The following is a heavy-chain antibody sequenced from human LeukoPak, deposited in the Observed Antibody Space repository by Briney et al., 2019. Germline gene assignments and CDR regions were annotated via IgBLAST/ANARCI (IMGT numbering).Heavy chain of an antibody. CDR3: ARSDFNFDY. D-gene: IGHD2-21*02. CDR1: GFTFSSYG. V-gene: IGHV3-48*02. CDR2: ISTVITTI. Sequence: GSSLRLYCAASGFTFSSYGMIWVRQAPGKGLEWVSYISTVITTIYYADSVKGRFTISRDNAKNSLYLQMNSLGDEDTAVYYCARSDFNFDYWGQGTLVTVSS. J-gene: IGHJ4*02.